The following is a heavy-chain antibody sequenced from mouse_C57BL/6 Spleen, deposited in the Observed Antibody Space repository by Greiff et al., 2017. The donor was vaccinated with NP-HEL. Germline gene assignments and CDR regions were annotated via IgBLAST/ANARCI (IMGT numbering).Heavy chain of an antibody. D-gene: IGHD1-1*01. CDR3: ARGGTTVVDYYAMVY. CDR1: GYTFTSYG. CDR2: IYLGNGYP. V-gene: IGHV1-58*01. J-gene: IGHJ4*01. Sequence: EVQLQQSGAELVRPGSSVKMSCKTSGYTFTSYGINWVKQRPGQGLEWIGYIYLGNGYPESKEKFKGKATLTSDIASSTAYMQLSSLTSEVSSIYFCARGGTTVVDYYAMVYWGQGASVTVSS.